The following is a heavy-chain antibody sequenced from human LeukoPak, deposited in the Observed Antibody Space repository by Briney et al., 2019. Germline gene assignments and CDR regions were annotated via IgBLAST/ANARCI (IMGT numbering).Heavy chain of an antibody. CDR3: ARLNWFDP. CDR2: IYYSGDT. V-gene: IGHV4-39*01. Sequence: SETLSLTCTVSGXFISSSSYYWGWIRQPPGKGLEWIGSIYYSGDTYYNSSLKSRVTIAVDTSKNQFSLKVSSVTATDTAVYYCARLNWFDPWGQGTLVTVSS. CDR1: GXFISSSSYY. J-gene: IGHJ5*02.